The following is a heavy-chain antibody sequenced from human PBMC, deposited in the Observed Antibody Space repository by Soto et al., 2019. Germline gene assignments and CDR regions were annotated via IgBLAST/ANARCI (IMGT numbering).Heavy chain of an antibody. J-gene: IGHJ6*02. Sequence: GGSLRLSCAASGFTFSSYWMSWVRQAPGKGLEWVANIKQDGSEKYYVDSVKGRFTISRDNAKNSLYLQMNSLRAEDTAVYYCARETSERIAGMDVWGQGTTVTVS. CDR1: GFTFSSYW. V-gene: IGHV3-7*03. CDR2: IKQDGSEK. CDR3: ARETSERIAGMDV. D-gene: IGHD6-13*01.